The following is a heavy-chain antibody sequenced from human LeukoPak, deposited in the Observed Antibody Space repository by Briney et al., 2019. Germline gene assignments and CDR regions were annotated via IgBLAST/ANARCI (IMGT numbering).Heavy chain of an antibody. V-gene: IGHV3-23*01. D-gene: IGHD3-10*01. CDR2: IIDSGGST. CDR1: GFTFSSYA. CDR3: AKFRGRGAVDY. J-gene: IGHJ4*02. Sequence: GGSLRLSCAASGFTFSSYAMSWVRQAPGKGLEWVSSIIDSGGSTYYADSVKGRFTISRDNSKNTLCLQMNSLRAEDTAVYYCAKFRGRGAVDYWGRGTLVTVSS.